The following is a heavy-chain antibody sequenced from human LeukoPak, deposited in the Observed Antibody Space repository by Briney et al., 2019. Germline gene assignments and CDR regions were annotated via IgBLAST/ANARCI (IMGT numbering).Heavy chain of an antibody. CDR1: GFTFSSYG. J-gene: IGHJ6*03. CDR2: IRYDGSNK. CDR3: ANTVDCGGDCYYYYMDV. V-gene: IGHV3-30*02. Sequence: PGGSLRLSCAASGFTFSSYGMHWVRQAPGKGLEWVAFIRYDGSNKYYADSVKGRFTISRDNSKNTLYLQMNSLRAEDTAVYYCANTVDCGGDCYYYYMDVWGKGTTVTISS. D-gene: IGHD2-21*01.